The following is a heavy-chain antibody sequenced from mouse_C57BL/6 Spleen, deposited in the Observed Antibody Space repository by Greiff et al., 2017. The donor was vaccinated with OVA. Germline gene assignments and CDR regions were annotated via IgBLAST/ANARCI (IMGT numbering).Heavy chain of an antibody. Sequence: VKLQESGAELVKPGASVKLSCKASGYTFTSYWMQWVKQRPGQGLEWIGEIDPSDSYTNYNQKFKGKATLTVDTSSSTAYMQLSSLTSEDSAVYYCARGGYGSSPYFDYWGQGTTLTVSS. CDR2: IDPSDSYT. CDR1: GYTFTSYW. D-gene: IGHD1-1*01. CDR3: ARGGYGSSPYFDY. J-gene: IGHJ2*01. V-gene: IGHV1-50*01.